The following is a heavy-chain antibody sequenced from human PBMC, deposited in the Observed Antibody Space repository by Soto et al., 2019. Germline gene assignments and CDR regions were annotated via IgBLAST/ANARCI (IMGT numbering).Heavy chain of an antibody. Sequence: PGGALRLSCGASGFTVSSNYMSWVRQAPGKGLEWVSVTYSGGITYYADSVKGRFTISRDNSKNTLYLQMNSLRAEDTALYYCARDGMGSGIDDWGQGTQVTVSS. CDR2: TYSGGIT. CDR3: ARDGMGSGIDD. D-gene: IGHD1-20*01. CDR1: GFTVSSNY. J-gene: IGHJ4*02. V-gene: IGHV3-53*01.